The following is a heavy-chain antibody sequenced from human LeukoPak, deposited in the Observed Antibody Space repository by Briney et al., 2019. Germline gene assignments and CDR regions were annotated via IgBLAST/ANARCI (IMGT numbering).Heavy chain of an antibody. CDR3: ARLQRGAHY. CDR2: IYYSGST. D-gene: IGHD4-11*01. Sequence: SETLSLTCAVYGGSFSSYYWGWIRQPPGKGLEWIGSIYYSGSTYYNPSLKSRVTISVDTSKNQFSLKLRSVTAADTAVYYCARLQRGAHYWGQGTLVTVSS. CDR1: GGSFSSYY. V-gene: IGHV4-39*01. J-gene: IGHJ4*02.